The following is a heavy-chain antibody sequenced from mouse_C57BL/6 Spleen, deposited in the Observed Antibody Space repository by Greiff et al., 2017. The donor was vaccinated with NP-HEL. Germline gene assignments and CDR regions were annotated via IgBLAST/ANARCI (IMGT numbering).Heavy chain of an antibody. CDR1: GYTFTSYT. J-gene: IGHJ2*01. Sequence: VKLVESGAELARPGASVKMSCKASGYTFTSYTMHWVKQRPGQGLEWIGYINPSSGYTKYNQKFKDKATLTADKSSSTAYMQLSSLTSEDSAVYYCALYYYGPIDYWGQGTTLTVSS. V-gene: IGHV1-4*01. D-gene: IGHD1-1*01. CDR2: INPSSGYT. CDR3: ALYYYGPIDY.